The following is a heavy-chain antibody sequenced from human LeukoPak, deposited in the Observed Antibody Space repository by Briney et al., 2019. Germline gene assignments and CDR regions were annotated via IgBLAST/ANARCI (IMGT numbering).Heavy chain of an antibody. CDR3: ARGQRPIRVVASELFDY. V-gene: IGHV1-46*01. D-gene: IGHD3-3*01. CDR1: GYTFTSYY. J-gene: IGHJ4*02. Sequence: ASVKVSCKASGYTFTSYYIYWVRQAPGQGREWMGLINPAVGNTNYAQKFQGRVTMTRDMSTSTVYMGLSSVTSEDTAVYYCARGQRPIRVVASELFDYWGQGTLVTVSS. CDR2: INPAVGNT.